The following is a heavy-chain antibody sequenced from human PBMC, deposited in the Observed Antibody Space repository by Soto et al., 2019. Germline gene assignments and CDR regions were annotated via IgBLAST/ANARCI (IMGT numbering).Heavy chain of an antibody. CDR3: AKDRGWGTIAVRDIDY. D-gene: IGHD6-6*01. Sequence: EVQLLESGGILVQPGGSLRLSCAGSGFAFSGYAMTWVRQAPGKGLQWVSRISGSGSTTYIADSVKGRFTISRDNSKSTLYLQMNSLRAEDTAVYYCAKDRGWGTIAVRDIDYWGQGTLVTVSS. V-gene: IGHV3-23*01. CDR2: ISGSGSTT. J-gene: IGHJ4*02. CDR1: GFAFSGYA.